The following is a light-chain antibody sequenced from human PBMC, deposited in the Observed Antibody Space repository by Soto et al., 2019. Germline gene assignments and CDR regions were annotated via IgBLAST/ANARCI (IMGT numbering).Light chain of an antibody. CDR2: QVS. V-gene: IGKV2-30*01. J-gene: IGKJ1*01. CDR1: QSVVYSDGNTY. Sequence: VMTQSPLSLAVTLGQPASMSCKSNQSVVYSDGNTYLNWFLQRPGQSPRRLIYQVSNRDSGVPARFSGSGSGTDFTLKISRVEAEDVGDYYCQQYNTYSPTFGQGTKVDIK. CDR3: QQYNTYSPT.